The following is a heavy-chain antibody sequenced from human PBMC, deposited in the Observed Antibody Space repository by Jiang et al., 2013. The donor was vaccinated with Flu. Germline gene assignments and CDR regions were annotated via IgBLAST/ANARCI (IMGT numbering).Heavy chain of an antibody. J-gene: IGHJ3*02. D-gene: IGHD4-17*01. V-gene: IGHV4-59*01. CDR2: IYYSGST. CDR3: ARSGDDYGDYGAFDI. Sequence: GLVKPSETLSLTCTVSGGSISSYYWSWIRQPPGKGLEWIGYIYYSGSTNYNPSLKSRVTISVDTSKNQFSLKLSSVTAADTAVYYCARSGDDYGDYGAFDIWGQGTMVTVSS. CDR1: GGSISSYY.